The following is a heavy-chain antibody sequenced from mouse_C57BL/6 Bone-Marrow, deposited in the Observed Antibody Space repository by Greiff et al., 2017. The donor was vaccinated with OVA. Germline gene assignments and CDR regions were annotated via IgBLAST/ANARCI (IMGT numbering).Heavy chain of an antibody. CDR3: ARLDGHGRGWYFDV. V-gene: IGHV3-8*01. Sequence: VQRVESGPGLAKPSQTLSLTCSVTGYSITSDYWNWIRKFPGNKLEYMGYISYSGSTYYNPSLKSRISITRDTSKNQYYLQLNSVTTEDTATYYCARLDGHGRGWYFDVWGTGTTVTVSS. D-gene: IGHD1-2*01. CDR1: GYSITSDY. J-gene: IGHJ1*03. CDR2: ISYSGST.